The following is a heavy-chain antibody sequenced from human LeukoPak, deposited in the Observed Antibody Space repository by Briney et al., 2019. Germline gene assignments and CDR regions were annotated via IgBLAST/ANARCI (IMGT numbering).Heavy chain of an antibody. V-gene: IGHV4-34*01. CDR1: GGSFSDYS. Sequence: SETLSLTCAVYGGSFSDYSWSWIRQPPGKGLEWIGKINHSGSTNYNSSPKSRVTISVDTSKNQFSLKLSSVTAADTAIYYCASLGPANYDFWSGSGEREYGYWGQGTLVTVSP. CDR2: INHSGST. D-gene: IGHD3-3*01. CDR3: ASLGPANYDFWSGSGEREYGY. J-gene: IGHJ4*02.